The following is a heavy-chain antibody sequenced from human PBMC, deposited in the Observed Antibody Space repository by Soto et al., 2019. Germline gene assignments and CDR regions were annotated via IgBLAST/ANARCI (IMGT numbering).Heavy chain of an antibody. Sequence: QLQLHESGPGLVKPSETLSLTCAVSGDSMSSSDYYWGWIRQPPGKGLEWIGSIYYSGSTYYNPSLQSRVAIPAATSKNQFSLRLKSVTAADTAIYYCARRTVNIRTFYSGLKTPCFDYWGQGAPVTVSS. V-gene: IGHV4-39*01. J-gene: IGHJ4*02. CDR3: ARRTVNIRTFYSGLKTPCFDY. D-gene: IGHD6-19*01. CDR1: GDSMSSSDYY. CDR2: IYYSGST.